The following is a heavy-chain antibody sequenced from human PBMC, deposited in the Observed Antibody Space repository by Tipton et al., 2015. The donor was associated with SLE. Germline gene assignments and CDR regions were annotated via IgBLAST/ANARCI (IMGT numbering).Heavy chain of an antibody. CDR1: GYTFTSYG. D-gene: IGHD3-3*01. J-gene: IGHJ6*02. CDR3: ARDNPLNYDFGASHYYYGMDV. CDR2: IIPIFGTA. V-gene: IGHV1-69*05. Sequence: QLVQSGPEVKKPGASVKVSCKASGYTFTSYGISWVRQAPGQGLEWMGGIIPIFGTANYAQKFQGRVTITTDESTSTAYMELSSLRSEYTAVYYCARDNPLNYDFGASHYYYGMDVWGQGTTVTVSS.